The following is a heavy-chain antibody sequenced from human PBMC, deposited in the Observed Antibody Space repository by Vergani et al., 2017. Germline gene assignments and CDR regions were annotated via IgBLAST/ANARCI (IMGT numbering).Heavy chain of an antibody. CDR3: ARPGIAAAGTYYFDW. J-gene: IGHJ4*02. CDR1: GGTFSSYA. V-gene: IGHV1-69*04. CDR2: IIPILGIA. Sequence: QVQLVQSGAEVKKPGSSVKVSCKASGGTFSSYAISWVRQAPGQGLEWMGRIIPILGIANYAQKFQGRVTITADKSTSTAYMELSSLRSEDTAVYYCARPGIAAAGTYYFDWWGQGTLVTVSS. D-gene: IGHD6-13*01.